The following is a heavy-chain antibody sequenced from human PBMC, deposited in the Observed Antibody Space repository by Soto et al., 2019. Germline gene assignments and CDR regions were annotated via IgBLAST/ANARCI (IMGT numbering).Heavy chain of an antibody. V-gene: IGHV1-3*01. CDR1: GYASLSYA. D-gene: IGHD3-10*01. Sequence: QVQLVQSGPEMMQPGASVKVSCKAFGYASLSYAMHWVRQVHGQVYEWLGWINAGVDGTMYSERFQGRVRITRDTSANTVYMELNALTSEDTAVYYCAREVPGVTSFDYWGQGTLVIVSS. CDR3: AREVPGVTSFDY. CDR2: INAGVDGT. J-gene: IGHJ4*02.